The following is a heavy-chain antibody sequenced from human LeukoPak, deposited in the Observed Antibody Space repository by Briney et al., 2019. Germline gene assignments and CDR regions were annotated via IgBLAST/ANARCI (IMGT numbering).Heavy chain of an antibody. CDR2: MNPNSGNT. CDR3: ARRGYCSSTSCRYGNWFDP. D-gene: IGHD2-2*01. CDR1: GYTFTSYD. Sequence: ASVKVSCKASGYTFTSYDINWVRQATGQGLEWMGWMNPNSGNTGYAQKFQGRVTMTRNTSISTAYMELSSLRPEDTAVYYCARRGYCSSTSCRYGNWFDPWGQGTLVTVSS. J-gene: IGHJ5*02. V-gene: IGHV1-8*01.